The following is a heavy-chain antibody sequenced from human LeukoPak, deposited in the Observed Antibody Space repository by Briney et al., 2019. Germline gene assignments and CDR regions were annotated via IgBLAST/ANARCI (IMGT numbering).Heavy chain of an antibody. V-gene: IGHV3-23*01. J-gene: IGHJ4*02. CDR3: AKDLVSQRGVGSSEKVDY. CDR2: ILGGGDTT. D-gene: IGHD3-10*01. Sequence: GGSLRLSCAASGFTFNYYAMNWVRQAPGKEVEWVSAILGGGDTTSYADSVKGRFTISRDNSKNTLYLQMNSLRAEDTAVYYCAKDLVSQRGVGSSEKVDYWGQGTLVTVSS. CDR1: GFTFNYYA.